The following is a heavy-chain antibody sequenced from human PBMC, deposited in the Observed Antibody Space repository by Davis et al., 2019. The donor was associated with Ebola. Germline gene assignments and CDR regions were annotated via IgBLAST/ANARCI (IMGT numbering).Heavy chain of an antibody. CDR1: GGSISSGDYY. CDR3: ARPFASTWSIFDS. CDR2: IYYSEST. J-gene: IGHJ4*02. V-gene: IGHV4-61*03. D-gene: IGHD2-2*01. Sequence: MPGGSLRLSCTVSGGSISSGDYYWSWIRQPPGKGLEWIGYIYYSESTNYNPSLKSRVTISVDTSNNHFSLKLSSVTAADTAVYYCARPFASTWSIFDSWGQGTLVTVSS.